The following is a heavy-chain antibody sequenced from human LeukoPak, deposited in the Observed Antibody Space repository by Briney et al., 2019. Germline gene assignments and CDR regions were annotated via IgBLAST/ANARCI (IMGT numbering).Heavy chain of an antibody. CDR1: GGSISSSSYY. Sequence: SETLSLTCTVSGGSISSSSYYWGWIRQPPGKGLEWIGSIYYSGSTYYNPSLKSRVTISVDTSKNQFSLKLSSVTAADTAVYYCARHPEARYGDYYFDYWGQGTLVTVSS. CDR2: IYYSGST. J-gene: IGHJ4*02. V-gene: IGHV4-39*01. D-gene: IGHD4-17*01. CDR3: ARHPEARYGDYYFDY.